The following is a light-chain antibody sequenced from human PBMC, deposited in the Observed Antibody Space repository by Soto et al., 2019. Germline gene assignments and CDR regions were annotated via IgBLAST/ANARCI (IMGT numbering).Light chain of an antibody. CDR2: EVS. CDR3: QQRSNWPLT. J-gene: IGKJ4*01. Sequence: DVVMTQSPLPLPVTLGQPASMSVMFSRSLVYSDGNTSLNWFQQRPGQSPRRLIFEVSNRDSGVPDRFCGSASGTDFTLTISSLEPEDFAVYYCQQRSNWPLTFGGGTKVDNK. V-gene: IGKV2-30*01. CDR1: RSLVYSDGNTS.